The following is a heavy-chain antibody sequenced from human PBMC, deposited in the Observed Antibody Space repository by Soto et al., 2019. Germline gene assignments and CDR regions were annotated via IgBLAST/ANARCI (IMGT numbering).Heavy chain of an antibody. Sequence: PGESLKISCKGSGYSFAGYWITWVRQKPGKGLEWMGRIDPSDSQTYYSPSFRGHVTISATKSITTVFLQWSSLRASDTAVYYCAKSPVVPAAIPWFDPWGQGTLVTVSS. D-gene: IGHD2-2*02. CDR2: IDPSDSQT. CDR3: AKSPVVPAAIPWFDP. J-gene: IGHJ5*02. CDR1: GYSFAGYW. V-gene: IGHV5-10-1*01.